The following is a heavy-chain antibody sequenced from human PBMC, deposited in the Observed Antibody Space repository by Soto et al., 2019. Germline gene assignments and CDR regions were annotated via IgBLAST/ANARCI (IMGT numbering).Heavy chain of an antibody. Sequence: QVQLVQSGAEVKKPGASVKVSCKASGYTFTSYGISWVRQAPGQGLEWMGWISAYNGNTNYAQKLQGRVTMTTDTSTSTAYMELRSLRSDDTAVYYCARGKDHPGSWAPDYYYYGMDVWGQGTTVTVSS. CDR3: ARGKDHPGSWAPDYYYYGMDV. J-gene: IGHJ6*02. D-gene: IGHD6-13*01. CDR2: ISAYNGNT. CDR1: GYTFTSYG. V-gene: IGHV1-18*01.